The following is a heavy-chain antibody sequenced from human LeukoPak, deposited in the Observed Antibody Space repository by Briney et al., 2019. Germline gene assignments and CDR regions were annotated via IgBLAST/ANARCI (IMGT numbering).Heavy chain of an antibody. CDR2: IYSGGST. Sequence: GGSLRLSCAASGFTVSSNYMSWVRQAPGKGLEWVSVIYSGGSTYYADSVKGRFTISRDNSKNTLYLQMNSLRAEDTAVYYCARDAGITMVRGAGAFDIWGQGTMVTVSS. D-gene: IGHD3-10*01. V-gene: IGHV3-66*01. CDR3: ARDAGITMVRGAGAFDI. J-gene: IGHJ3*02. CDR1: GFTVSSNY.